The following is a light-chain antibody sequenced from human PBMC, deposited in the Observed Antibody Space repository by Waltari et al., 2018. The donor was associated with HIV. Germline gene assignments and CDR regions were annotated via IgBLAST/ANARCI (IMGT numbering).Light chain of an antibody. V-gene: IGLV3-21*04. CDR2: YDS. Sequence: SYVLTQPPSVSVAPGKTARITCGGTNIGSKSVHWYQQKPGQAPLLVIYYDSARPSWIPGRFSGSNSGNTATLTISRVEAGDGADYYCQVWDRSRDHVVFGGGTNLTVL. J-gene: IGLJ2*01. CDR3: QVWDRSRDHVV. CDR1: NIGSKS.